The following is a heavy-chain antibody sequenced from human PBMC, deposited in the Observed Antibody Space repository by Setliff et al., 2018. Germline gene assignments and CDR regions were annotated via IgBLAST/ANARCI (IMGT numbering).Heavy chain of an antibody. V-gene: IGHV4-59*01. CDR2: IYIGGSA. J-gene: IGHJ4*02. CDR3: AKGRGEMDS. CDR1: GGSMIGYY. Sequence: SETLSLTCTVSGGSMIGYYWTWIRQPPGKGLEWIGYIYIGGSANYNPSLKSRVTMSIDTSKNQFSLNVRSVTAADTAMYYCAKGRGEMDSWGQGILVTVSS. D-gene: IGHD3-10*01.